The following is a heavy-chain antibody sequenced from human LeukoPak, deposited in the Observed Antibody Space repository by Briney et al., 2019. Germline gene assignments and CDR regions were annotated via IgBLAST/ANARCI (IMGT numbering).Heavy chain of an antibody. CDR3: AAGLNYYYYYGMDV. J-gene: IGHJ6*02. Sequence: PGGSLRLSCAASGFTFSSYGMHWVRQAPGKGLEWVAVISYDGSNKYYADSVKGRFTISRDNSKNTLYLQMNSLRAEDTAVYYAAAGLNYYYYYGMDVWGQGTTVTASS. D-gene: IGHD6-13*01. CDR1: GFTFSSYG. CDR2: ISYDGSNK. V-gene: IGHV3-30*03.